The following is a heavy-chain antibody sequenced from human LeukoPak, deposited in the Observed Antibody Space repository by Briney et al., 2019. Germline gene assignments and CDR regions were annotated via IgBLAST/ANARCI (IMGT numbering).Heavy chain of an antibody. Sequence: GGSLRLSCAASGFTFSSYAMHWVRQAPGKGLEWVAVISYDGSNKYYADSVKGRFTISRDNSKNTLYLQMNSLRAEDTAVYYCARETTMVRGVTPPLDYWGQGTLVTVSS. J-gene: IGHJ4*02. D-gene: IGHD3-10*01. CDR2: ISYDGSNK. CDR3: ARETTMVRGVTPPLDY. V-gene: IGHV3-30*04. CDR1: GFTFSSYA.